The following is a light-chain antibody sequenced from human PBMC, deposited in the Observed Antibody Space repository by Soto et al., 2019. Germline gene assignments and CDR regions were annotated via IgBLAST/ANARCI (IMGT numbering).Light chain of an antibody. CDR2: KAS. CDR1: QSINSW. CDR3: QQYSSFWT. V-gene: IGKV1-5*03. J-gene: IGKJ1*01. Sequence: DIQMTQSPSSLSASVGDRVIITCRASQSINSWLAWYQQKPGKAPKLLIYKASTLESGVPSRFSGSGSRTEFTLTISGLLPDDLGTYYCQQYSSFWTFGPGTKVEIK.